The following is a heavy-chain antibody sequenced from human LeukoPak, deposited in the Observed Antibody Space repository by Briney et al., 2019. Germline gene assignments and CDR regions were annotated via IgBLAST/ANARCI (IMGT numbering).Heavy chain of an antibody. Sequence: GASVKVSCKASGYTFTGYYMHWVRQAPGQGLEWMGWINPNSGGTNYAQNFQGRVTMTRDTSISTAYMELRSLSSDDTAVYYCARGRQLHLGELFPFAEFFQPWGQGTLVTAFS. CDR3: ARGRQLHLGELFPFAEFFQP. CDR2: INPNSGGT. J-gene: IGHJ1*01. D-gene: IGHD3-16*01. V-gene: IGHV1-2*02. CDR1: GYTFTGYY.